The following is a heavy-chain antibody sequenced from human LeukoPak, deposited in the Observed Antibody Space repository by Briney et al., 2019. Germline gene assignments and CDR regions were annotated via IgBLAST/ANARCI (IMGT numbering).Heavy chain of an antibody. D-gene: IGHD2-2*01. CDR1: GFTFSSYA. V-gene: IGHV3-23*01. J-gene: IGHJ4*02. CDR3: AKGGDIVVVPADDFDY. Sequence: GGSLRLSCAASGFTFSSYAMSWVRQAPGKGLEWVSAISGSGGSTYYADSVKGRFTISRDNSKNTLYLQMNSLRAEDTAVYYCAKGGDIVVVPADDFDYWGQGTLVTVSS. CDR2: ISGSGGST.